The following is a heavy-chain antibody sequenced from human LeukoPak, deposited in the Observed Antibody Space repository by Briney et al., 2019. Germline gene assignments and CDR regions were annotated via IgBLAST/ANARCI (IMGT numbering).Heavy chain of an antibody. Sequence: SETLSLTRTVSGGSISGYSWTWIRQPPGKGLEWIGYFHDSANTDYNPSLKSRVTISVDTSKNQFSLKVNSVTAAGTAVYYCARHESGSYYIGYYYYGMDVWGQGTTVTVSS. J-gene: IGHJ6*02. CDR3: ARHESGSYYIGYYYYGMDV. CDR1: GGSISGYS. V-gene: IGHV4-59*08. CDR2: FHDSANT. D-gene: IGHD1-26*01.